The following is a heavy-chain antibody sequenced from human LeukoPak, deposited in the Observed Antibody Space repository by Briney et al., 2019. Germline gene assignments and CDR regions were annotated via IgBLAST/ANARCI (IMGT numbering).Heavy chain of an antibody. J-gene: IGHJ4*02. CDR3: AKDARRSSGWWFFDH. D-gene: IGHD6-19*01. V-gene: IGHV3-48*01. CDR2: ISSSSTTI. Sequence: GGSLRLSCAASGFTFSSYNMNWVRQAPGKGLEWVSFISSSSTTISYADSVKGRFTISRDNAKNSLYLQMNSLRAEDTAVYYCAKDARRSSGWWFFDHWGQGTLVTVSS. CDR1: GFTFSSYN.